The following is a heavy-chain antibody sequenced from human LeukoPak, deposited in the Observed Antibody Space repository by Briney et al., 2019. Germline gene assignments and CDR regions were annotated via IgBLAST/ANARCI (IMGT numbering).Heavy chain of an antibody. CDR3: ARAQAPSYYMDV. Sequence: PGGSLRLSCAASGFTFSDYYMSWIRQAPGKGLEWVSYISSSGSTIYYADSVKGRFTISRDNAKNSLYLQMNSLRAEDTAEYYCARAQAPSYYMDVWGKGTTVTVSS. CDR1: GFTFSDYY. V-gene: IGHV3-11*04. CDR2: ISSSGSTI. J-gene: IGHJ6*03.